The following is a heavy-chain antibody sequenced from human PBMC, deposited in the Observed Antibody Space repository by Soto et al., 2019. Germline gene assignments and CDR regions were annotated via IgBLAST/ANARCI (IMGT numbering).Heavy chain of an antibody. CDR1: GFTFSTYG. D-gene: IGHD5-18*01. Sequence: EVHLLESGGGLVQPGGSLRLSCAASGFTFSTYGMSWVRQAPGKGLEWVATISGSGGTTYYADSVKGLFTISRDNSNNSLYQRMKSLISEDTALYYCAKDLDSPMDVSCLHWWGHVTLVTVSS. CDR3: AKDLDSPMDVSCLHW. CDR2: ISGSGGTT. V-gene: IGHV3-23*01. J-gene: IGHJ1*01.